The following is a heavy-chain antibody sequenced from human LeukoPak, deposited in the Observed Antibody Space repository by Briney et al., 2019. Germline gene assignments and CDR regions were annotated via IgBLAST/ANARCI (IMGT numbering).Heavy chain of an antibody. CDR2: FDPEDGET. J-gene: IGHJ4*02. Sequence: ASVKVSCKVSGYTLTELSMHWVRQAPGKGLEWMGGFDPEDGETIYAQKFQGRVTMTEDTSTDTAYMELSSLRSEDTAVYYCATDLSYGSGSYYPKPRDDWGQGTLVTVSP. CDR3: ATDLSYGSGSYYPKPRDD. CDR1: GYTLTELS. V-gene: IGHV1-24*01. D-gene: IGHD3-10*01.